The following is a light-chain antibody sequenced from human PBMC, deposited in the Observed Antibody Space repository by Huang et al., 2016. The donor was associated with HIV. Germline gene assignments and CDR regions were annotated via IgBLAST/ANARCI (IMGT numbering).Light chain of an antibody. Sequence: ILLTQFPATLSVSPGQRVTLSCRASPSVGGKLAWYQQRPGQAPRLLIYGASTRVPTIPDRFSGSGSGTEFTLTISSLQSEDVAVYYCQQYDTWPPLTFGGGTKV. CDR1: PSVGGK. CDR3: QQYDTWPPLT. J-gene: IGKJ4*01. CDR2: GAS. V-gene: IGKV3-15*01.